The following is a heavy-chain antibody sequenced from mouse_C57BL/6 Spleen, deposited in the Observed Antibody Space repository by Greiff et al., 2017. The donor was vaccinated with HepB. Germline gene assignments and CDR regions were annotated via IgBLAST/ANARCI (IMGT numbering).Heavy chain of an antibody. J-gene: IGHJ4*01. D-gene: IGHD1-1*01. CDR1: GNTFTSYW. V-gene: IGHV1-59*01. CDR2: IDPSDSYT. CDR3: ARSPPYYYYAMDY. Sequence: QVQLQQPGAELVRPGTSVKLSCKASGNTFTSYWMHWVKQRPGQGLEWIGVIDPSDSYTNYNQKFKGKATLTVDTSSSTAYMQLSSLTSEDSAVYYCARSPPYYYYAMDYWGQGTSVTVSS.